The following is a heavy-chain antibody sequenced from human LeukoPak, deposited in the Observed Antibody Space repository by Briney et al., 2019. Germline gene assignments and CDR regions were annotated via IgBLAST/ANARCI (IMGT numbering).Heavy chain of an antibody. D-gene: IGHD3-3*01. V-gene: IGHV4-59*01. J-gene: IGHJ6*02. CDR1: GGSFSSYY. CDR2: IYYSGST. CDR3: ARADYDFWSGYSHYYGMDV. Sequence: PSETLSLTCAVYGGSFSSYYWSWIRQPPGKGLEWIGYIYYSGSTNYNPSLKSRVTISVDTSKDQFSLKLSSVTAADTAVYYCARADYDFWSGYSHYYGMDVWGQGTTVTVSS.